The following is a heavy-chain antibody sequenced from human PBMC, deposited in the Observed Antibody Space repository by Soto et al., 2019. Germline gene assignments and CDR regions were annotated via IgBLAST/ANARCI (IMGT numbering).Heavy chain of an antibody. CDR2: IYPGDSDT. D-gene: IGHD6-19*01. Sequence: PGESLKIPCKGSGYSFTSYWIAWVRQMPGKGLECMGIIYPGDSDTRYSPSFEGQVTISADKSIYTAYLQWSSLKASDSAMYYCARPFDTSGWYNHWGQGTRVTVSS. CDR3: ARPFDTSGWYNH. J-gene: IGHJ5*02. V-gene: IGHV5-51*01. CDR1: GYSFTSYW.